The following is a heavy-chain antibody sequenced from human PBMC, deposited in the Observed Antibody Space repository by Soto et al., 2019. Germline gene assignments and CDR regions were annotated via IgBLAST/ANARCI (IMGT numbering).Heavy chain of an antibody. Sequence: GASLKVSGKTSGYTFTSCCRRWVRQAPGQGLESMAIINDSGGSTSYAQKFHGRDTMNRDTPTSTVYMELSSLRCEDAAACYTASGRGPSTVTDAFDIWGKGTMV. CDR1: GYTFTSCC. J-gene: IGHJ3*02. V-gene: IGHV1-46*01. D-gene: IGHD4-17*01. CDR2: INDSGGST. CDR3: ASGRGPSTVTDAFDI.